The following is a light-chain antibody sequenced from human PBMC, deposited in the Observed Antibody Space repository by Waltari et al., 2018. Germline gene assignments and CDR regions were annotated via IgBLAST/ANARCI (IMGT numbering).Light chain of an antibody. J-gene: IGKJ1*01. Sequence: DIRVTQSPSTLSASVGARVTITCRASESISTWLAWYPQKPGKAPKLLIYKAYSLESGVPSRFSGSGSGTEFILTISSLQPDDFATYYCQQYSRYSTFGQGTKVEIK. V-gene: IGKV1-5*03. CDR3: QQYSRYST. CDR1: ESISTW. CDR2: KAY.